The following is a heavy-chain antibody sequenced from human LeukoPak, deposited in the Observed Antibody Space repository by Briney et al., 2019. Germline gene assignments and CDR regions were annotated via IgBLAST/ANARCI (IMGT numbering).Heavy chain of an antibody. V-gene: IGHV3-49*03. Sequence: GGSLRLSCTAFGFTFGENAMIWFRQSPGKGLEWVSLSRSKAHGGTTEYAASVMGRFTMSRDDSKNIAYLQMNSLETEDTAVYYCSRVERSSINNYYYYMAVWGKGTSVTVSS. CDR2: SRSKAHGGTT. J-gene: IGHJ6*03. CDR3: SRVERSSINNYYYYMAV. CDR1: GFTFGENA. D-gene: IGHD2-2*01.